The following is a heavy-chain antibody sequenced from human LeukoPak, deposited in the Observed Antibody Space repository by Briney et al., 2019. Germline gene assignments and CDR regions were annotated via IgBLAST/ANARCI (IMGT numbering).Heavy chain of an antibody. J-gene: IGHJ4*02. D-gene: IGHD3-10*01. CDR3: ARDYYGSGSYYNPFDY. CDR1: GGTFSSYA. V-gene: IGHV1-69*06. Sequence: ASVKVSCKASGGTFSSYAISWVRQAPGQGLEWMGGIIPIFGTANYAQKFQGRVTITADKSTSTAYMELSSLRSEDTAVYYCARDYYGSGSYYNPFDYWGQGTLVTVSS. CDR2: IIPIFGTA.